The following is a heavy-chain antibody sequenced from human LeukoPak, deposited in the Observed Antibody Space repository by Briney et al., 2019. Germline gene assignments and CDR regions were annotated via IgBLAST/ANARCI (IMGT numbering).Heavy chain of an antibody. CDR2: IYSGGST. J-gene: IGHJ3*02. D-gene: IGHD5-18*01. CDR1: GFTVSSNY. CDR3: ASASGYSYGNSAFDI. Sequence: PGGSLRLSCAASGFTVSSNYMSWVRQAPGKGLEWVSVIYSGGSTYYADSVKGRFTISRHNSKNTLYLQMNSLGAEDTAVYYCASASGYSYGNSAFDIWGQGTMVTVSS. V-gene: IGHV3-53*04.